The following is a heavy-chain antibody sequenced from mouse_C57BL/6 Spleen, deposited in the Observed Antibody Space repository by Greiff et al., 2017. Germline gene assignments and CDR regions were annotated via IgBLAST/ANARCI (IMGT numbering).Heavy chain of an antibody. CDR1: GYAFTNYE. CDR3: TRSGLGQEFAY. D-gene: IGHD4-1*01. Sequence: VQLQQSGAELVRPGASVTLSCKASGYAFTNYEMHWVKQTPVHGLEWIGAIDPETGGTAYNQKFKGKATLTADKSSSTAYMELRSLTSEDSAVYYCTRSGLGQEFAYWGQGTLVTVSA. CDR2: IDPETGGT. V-gene: IGHV1-15*01. J-gene: IGHJ3*01.